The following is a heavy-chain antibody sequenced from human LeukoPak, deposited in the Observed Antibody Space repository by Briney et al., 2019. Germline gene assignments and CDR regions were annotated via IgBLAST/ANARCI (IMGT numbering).Heavy chain of an antibody. CDR3: ARQQVLSGARLAFDI. CDR1: GGSISSYY. D-gene: IGHD2/OR15-2a*01. V-gene: IGHV4-59*08. Sequence: SETLSLTCTVSGGSISSYYWSWIRQPPRKGLQWIGYIYYSGSTNYNPSLKSRVTISVDTSKNQFSLKLSSVTAADTAVYYCARQQVLSGARLAFDIWGQGTMVTVSS. J-gene: IGHJ3*02. CDR2: IYYSGST.